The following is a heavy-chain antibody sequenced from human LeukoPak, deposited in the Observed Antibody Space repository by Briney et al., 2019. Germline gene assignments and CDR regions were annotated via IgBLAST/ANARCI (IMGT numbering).Heavy chain of an antibody. CDR2: ISYTGST. CDR3: ARDRRGLDY. D-gene: IGHD3-16*01. Sequence: SETLSLTCIVSGGSMNSYYWSWIRQPPGKGLEWIGYISYTGSTNYSPSLKSRVTISEDTSKNQFSLKLSSVTAADTAVYYCARDRRGLDYWGQGTLVTVSS. CDR1: GGSMNSYY. J-gene: IGHJ4*02. V-gene: IGHV4-59*01.